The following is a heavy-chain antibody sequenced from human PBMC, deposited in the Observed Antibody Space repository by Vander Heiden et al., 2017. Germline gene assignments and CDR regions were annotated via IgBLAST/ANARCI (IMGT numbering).Heavy chain of an antibody. CDR3: ARDGRVRGIIIRPYYYYGMDV. D-gene: IGHD3-10*01. CDR1: GFTLSNYG. Sequence: VQLVESGGGVAQPGRSLRLSCAASGFTLSNYGIHWVRQAPGKGLEWVAVTWYDGSRKYFADPVQDRFSISRDNSKVFLQMNSLRAEDTAVYYCARDGRVRGIIIRPYYYYGMDVWGQGTAVTVSS. V-gene: IGHV3-33*01. CDR2: TWYDGSRK. J-gene: IGHJ6*02.